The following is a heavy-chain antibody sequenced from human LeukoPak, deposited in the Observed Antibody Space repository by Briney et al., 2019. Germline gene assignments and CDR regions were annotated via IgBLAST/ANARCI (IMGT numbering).Heavy chain of an antibody. CDR2: ISGSGGST. CDR1: GFTLSSYA. J-gene: IGHJ4*02. CDR3: AGGTAVAGMGFDY. D-gene: IGHD6-19*01. V-gene: IGHV3-23*01. Sequence: PGGSLRLSCVVSGFTLSSYAMTWVRQAPGKGLEWVSSISGSGGSTYYADSVKGRFIISRDNSKNTLYLQMNSLRVDDTAVYYCAGGTAVAGMGFDYWGQGTLVTVSS.